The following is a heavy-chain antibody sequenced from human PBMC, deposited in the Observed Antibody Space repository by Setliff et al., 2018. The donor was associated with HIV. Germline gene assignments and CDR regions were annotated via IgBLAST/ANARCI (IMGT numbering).Heavy chain of an antibody. Sequence: GASVKVSCKASGYTFTSYDISWVREATGQGLEWMGWRNPNSGNTGYAQKFQGRVTMTRNTSISTAYMELSSRRSEDTAGYYCARSGSSSWFSSLVGPYYYYYYMDVWGKGTTVTVSS. CDR2: RNPNSGNT. V-gene: IGHV1-8*02. CDR3: ARSGSSSWFSSLVGPYYYYYYMDV. CDR1: GYTFTSYD. J-gene: IGHJ6*03. D-gene: IGHD6-13*01.